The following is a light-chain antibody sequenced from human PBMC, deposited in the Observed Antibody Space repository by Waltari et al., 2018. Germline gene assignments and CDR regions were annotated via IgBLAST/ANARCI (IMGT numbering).Light chain of an antibody. CDR2: SNN. CDR1: RSNIGPNT. J-gene: IGLJ2*01. Sequence: QSVLTQPPSASGTPGQGVTLSCSGSRSNIGPNTVNWYQQPPGTAPKVLIYSNNQRPSGVPDRFSGSKSGTSASLAVSGLQSEDEGDYYCATWDDSLNGVVFGGGTKLTVL. CDR3: ATWDDSLNGVV. V-gene: IGLV1-44*01.